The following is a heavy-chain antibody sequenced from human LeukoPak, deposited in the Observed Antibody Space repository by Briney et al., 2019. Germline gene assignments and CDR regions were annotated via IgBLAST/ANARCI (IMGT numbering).Heavy chain of an antibody. J-gene: IGHJ4*02. D-gene: IGHD1-26*01. Sequence: GGSLRLSCAASGFTFNSYGMTWVRQTPGKGLEWVSAISGGVSYSTFYADSVKGRFTISRDNSKNTLYLQMNSLRAEDTAVYYCAKDGVVGATGHFDFWGQGTLVTVSS. CDR3: AKDGVVGATGHFDF. CDR2: ISGGVSYST. CDR1: GFTFNSYG. V-gene: IGHV3-23*01.